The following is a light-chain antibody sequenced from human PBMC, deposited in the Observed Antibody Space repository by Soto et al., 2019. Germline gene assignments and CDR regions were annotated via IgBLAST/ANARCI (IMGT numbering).Light chain of an antibody. CDR1: QSISSW. CDR2: DAS. Sequence: IQMTQSPSTLSASVGDRVTITCRASQSISSWLAWYQQKPGKAPKLLIYDASSLESGVPSRFSGSESGTEFTLTISSLQPDDIATYYCQQYTENSGTFGQGTKVDNK. CDR3: QQYTENSGT. J-gene: IGKJ1*01. V-gene: IGKV1-5*01.